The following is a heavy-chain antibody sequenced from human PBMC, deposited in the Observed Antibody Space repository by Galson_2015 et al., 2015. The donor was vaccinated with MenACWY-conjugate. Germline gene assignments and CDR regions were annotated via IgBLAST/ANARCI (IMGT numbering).Heavy chain of an antibody. D-gene: IGHD2-8*01. CDR3: ANRALYCTSGVCLWSYFDF. J-gene: IGHJ4*02. V-gene: IGHV3-23*01. Sequence: SLRLSCAASGFIFSSYAMNWVRQAPGKGLEWVSVIGAGGGSTYYADSVKGRFTISRDDSKNTLYLQMNSLRAEDTALYYCANRALYCTSGVCLWSYFDFWGQGTLVTVSS. CDR2: IGAGGGST. CDR1: GFIFSSYA.